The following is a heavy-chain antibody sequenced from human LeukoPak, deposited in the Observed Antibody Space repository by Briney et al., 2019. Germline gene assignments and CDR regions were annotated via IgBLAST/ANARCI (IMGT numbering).Heavy chain of an antibody. CDR1: GYTFNDYY. Sequence: SVKVSCKASGYTFNDYYIHWVRQASGQRLEWNSCINPKSGDTNYAQKFQGRVTMTRDTSIIKVYMELSRLRPDDTAIYYCARAGTPMVFDFWGQGTPVIVSS. CDR3: ARAGTPMVFDF. J-gene: IGHJ5*01. D-gene: IGHD3-10*01. CDR2: INPKSGDT. V-gene: IGHV1-2*02.